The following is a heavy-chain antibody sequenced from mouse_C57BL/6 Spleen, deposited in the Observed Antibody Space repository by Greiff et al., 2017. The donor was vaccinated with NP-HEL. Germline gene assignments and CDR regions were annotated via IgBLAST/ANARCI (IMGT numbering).Heavy chain of an antibody. D-gene: IGHD2-4*01. CDR1: GFSFNTYA. J-gene: IGHJ4*01. CDR2: IRSKSNNYAT. V-gene: IGHV10-1*01. CDR3: VRHYYDLYYAMDY. Sequence: EAGGGLVQPKGSLKLSCAASGFSFNTYAMNWVRQAPGKGLEWVARIRSKSNNYATYYADSVKDRFTISRDDSESMLYLQMNNLKTEDTAMYYCVRHYYDLYYAMDYWGQGTSVTVSS.